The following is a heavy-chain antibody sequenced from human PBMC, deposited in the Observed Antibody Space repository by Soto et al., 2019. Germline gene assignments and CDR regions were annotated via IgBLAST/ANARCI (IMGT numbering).Heavy chain of an antibody. D-gene: IGHD3-10*01. CDR3: AGSGSSPYYYYYGMDV. Sequence: SETLSLTCTVSGGSISSYCWSWIRQPPGKGLEWIGYIYYSGSTNYNPSHKSRVTISVDTSKNQFSLKLSSVTAADTAVYYCAGSGSSPYYYYYGMDVWGQGTTVTVSS. CDR2: IYYSGST. J-gene: IGHJ6*02. CDR1: GGSISSYC. V-gene: IGHV4-59*01.